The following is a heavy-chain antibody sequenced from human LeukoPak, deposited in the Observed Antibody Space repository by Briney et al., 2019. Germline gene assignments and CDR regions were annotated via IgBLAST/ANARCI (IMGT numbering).Heavy chain of an antibody. CDR1: GFTFSSYA. CDR2: ISYDGSNK. V-gene: IGHV3-30-3*01. J-gene: IGHJ4*02. Sequence: GGSLKLSCVASGFTFSSYAMHWVRQAPGKGLEWVAVISYDGSNKYYADSVKGRFTISRDNSKNTLYLQMNSLRAEDTAVYYCARGDDILTGYFDYWGQGTLVTVSS. CDR3: ARGDDILTGYFDY. D-gene: IGHD3-9*01.